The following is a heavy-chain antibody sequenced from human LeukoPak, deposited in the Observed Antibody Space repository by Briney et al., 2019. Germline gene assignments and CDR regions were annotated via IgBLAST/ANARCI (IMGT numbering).Heavy chain of an antibody. D-gene: IGHD7-27*01. V-gene: IGHV3-30*18. Sequence: GGSLRLSCAASGFTFSNFWMHWVRQAPGKGLEWVAVVSYDGSSIYYADSVKGRFTISRDNSKNTLYLQMNSLRSEDTAVYFCTKAQLPRHEPGNFYFDYWGQGTLVTVSS. CDR2: VSYDGSSI. CDR1: GFTFSNFW. CDR3: TKAQLPRHEPGNFYFDY. J-gene: IGHJ4*02.